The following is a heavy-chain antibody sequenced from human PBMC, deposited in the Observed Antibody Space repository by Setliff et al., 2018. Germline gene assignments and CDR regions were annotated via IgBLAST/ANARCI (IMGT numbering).Heavy chain of an antibody. CDR1: GGTFSSYA. D-gene: IGHD3-10*01. CDR3: AARCSSTSCRYYYGSGSSVPFDY. J-gene: IGHJ4*02. Sequence: PGASVKVSCKASGGTFSSYAISWVRQAPGQGLEWMGGIIPMFGTANYAQKFQGRVTITADESTSTAYMELSSLRSEDTAVYYCAARCSSTSCRYYYGSGSSVPFDYWGQGTLVTVSS. CDR2: IIPMFGTA. V-gene: IGHV1-69*13.